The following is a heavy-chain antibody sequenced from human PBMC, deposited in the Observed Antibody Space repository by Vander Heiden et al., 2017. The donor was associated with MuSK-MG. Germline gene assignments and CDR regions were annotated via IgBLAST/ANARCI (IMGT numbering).Heavy chain of an antibody. CDR3: ARDAGTAMAYFDY. CDR1: GFTFSTYG. D-gene: IGHD5-18*01. Sequence: QVQLVESGGGVVQRGRSLRLSCAASGFTFSTYGMHWVRQAPGKGLEWVAVIWYDGSNKYYADSVKGRFTISRDISKNTLYLQMNRLRAEDTAVYYCARDAGTAMAYFDYWGQGTLVTVSS. V-gene: IGHV3-33*01. CDR2: IWYDGSNK. J-gene: IGHJ4*02.